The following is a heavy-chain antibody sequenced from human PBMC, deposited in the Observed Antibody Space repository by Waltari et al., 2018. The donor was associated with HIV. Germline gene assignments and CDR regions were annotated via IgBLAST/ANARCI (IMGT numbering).Heavy chain of an antibody. CDR1: GGSISSGSYY. CDR3: ARVGIAVFDY. CDR2: IYTSGST. V-gene: IGHV4-61*02. Sequence: QVQLQESGPGLVKPSQTLSLTCTVSGGSISSGSYYWSWIRQPAGKGLEWIGRIYTSGSTNYNPSLKSRVTISVDTSKNQFSLKLSSVTAADTAVYYCARVGIAVFDYWGQGTLVTVSS. D-gene: IGHD6-19*01. J-gene: IGHJ4*02.